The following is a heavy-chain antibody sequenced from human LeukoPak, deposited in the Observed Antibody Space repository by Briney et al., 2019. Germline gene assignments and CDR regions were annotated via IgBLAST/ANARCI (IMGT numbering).Heavy chain of an antibody. CDR2: MNPNNGDS. CDR3: ARTTSFTASGYDY. D-gene: IGHD6-25*01. CDR1: GYTFTNYH. J-gene: IGHJ4*02. Sequence: GASVKVSCKASGYTFTNYHINWVRQAPGQGLEWVGWMNPNNGDSGFAQNFQGRVALTRDTSMSTAYMDLGSLRSEDTAVYFCARTTSFTASGYDYWGQGTLVTVSS. V-gene: IGHV1-8*03.